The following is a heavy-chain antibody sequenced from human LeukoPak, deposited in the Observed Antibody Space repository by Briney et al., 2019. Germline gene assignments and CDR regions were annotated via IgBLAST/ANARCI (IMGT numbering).Heavy chain of an antibody. CDR3: ARGYSSSWHSNAYFDY. D-gene: IGHD6-13*01. V-gene: IGHV1-8*01. J-gene: IGHJ4*02. CDR1: GYTFTSYD. CDR2: MNPNSGNT. Sequence: GASVKVSCKASGYTFTSYDINWVRQATGQGLEWMGWMNPNSGNTGYAQKFQGRVTMTRSTSVSTAYMEVSNLRSEDTAMYYCARGYSSSWHSNAYFDYWGQGTLVTVSS.